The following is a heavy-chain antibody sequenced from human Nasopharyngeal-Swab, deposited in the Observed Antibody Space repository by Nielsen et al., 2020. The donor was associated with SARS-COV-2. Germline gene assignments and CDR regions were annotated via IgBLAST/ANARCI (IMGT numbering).Heavy chain of an antibody. D-gene: IGHD6-13*01. J-gene: IGHJ4*02. Sequence: APVKVSCKASGYTFTDYYMHWVRHAPGEGLEYMRRINPHSGAPNFAQKFQGRVTVTRDTSINTAYMELSSLGFDDTAVYYCARDDGDVPGITGSGPPGGYWGKGTLVTVSS. CDR2: INPHSGAP. CDR3: ARDDGDVPGITGSGPPGGY. CDR1: GYTFTDYY. V-gene: IGHV1-2*06.